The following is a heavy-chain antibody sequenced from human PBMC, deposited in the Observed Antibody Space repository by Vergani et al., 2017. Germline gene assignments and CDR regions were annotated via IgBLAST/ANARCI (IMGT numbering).Heavy chain of an antibody. Sequence: EVQLVESGGGLVQPGGSLRLSCAASGFTVSSNYMSWVRQAPGKGLEWGSVIYSGGSTYYADAVKGRFTISRDNTKTTLYLKINSLRAEDTAVYYGARANYGDYSFDYWGQGTLVTVSS. CDR3: ARANYGDYSFDY. CDR1: GFTVSSNY. J-gene: IGHJ4*02. D-gene: IGHD4-17*01. V-gene: IGHV3-66*02. CDR2: IYSGGST.